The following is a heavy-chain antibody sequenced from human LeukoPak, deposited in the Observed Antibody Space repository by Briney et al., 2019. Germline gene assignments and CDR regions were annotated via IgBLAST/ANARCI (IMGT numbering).Heavy chain of an antibody. CDR1: GFTFSSYD. J-gene: IGHJ4*02. D-gene: IGHD1-26*01. Sequence: PGGSLRLSCAASGFTFSSYDMSWVRQAPGKGLEWVSSISGGGGSTYYADSVKGRFTISRDNSKNTLFLQMNSLRAEDTAIYYCAKHQRWGLVHYFDYWGQGTLVTVSS. V-gene: IGHV3-23*01. CDR3: AKHQRWGLVHYFDY. CDR2: ISGGGGST.